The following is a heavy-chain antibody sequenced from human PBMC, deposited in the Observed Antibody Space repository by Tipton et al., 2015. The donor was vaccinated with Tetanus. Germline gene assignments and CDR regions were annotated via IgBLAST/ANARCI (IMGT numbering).Heavy chain of an antibody. Sequence: SLRLSCAASGFTFSNYPMHWVRQAPGKGLEYVSAILGPDVGLYANSVKGRFTISRDNSKNTLYLQMNSLRAEDTAVYYCAKVSPYQPLLTYIDYWGQGTLVTVSS. D-gene: IGHD2-2*01. V-gene: IGHV3-64*01. CDR3: AKVSPYQPLLTYIDY. J-gene: IGHJ4*02. CDR1: GFTFSNYP. CDR2: ILGPDVG.